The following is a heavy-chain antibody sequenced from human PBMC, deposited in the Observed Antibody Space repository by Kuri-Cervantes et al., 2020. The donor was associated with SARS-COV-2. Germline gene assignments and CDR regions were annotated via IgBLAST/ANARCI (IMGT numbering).Heavy chain of an antibody. J-gene: IGHJ4*02. CDR2: IRYDGSNK. Sequence: GESLKISCAASGFTFSSYGMHWVRQAPGKGLEWVAFIRYDGSNKYSADSVKGRFTISRDNSKNTLYLQMNSLRAEDTAVYYCAKERDSLRTSGIAAAGTGFDYWGQGTLVTVSS. D-gene: IGHD6-13*01. V-gene: IGHV3-30*02. CDR3: AKERDSLRTSGIAAAGTGFDY. CDR1: GFTFSSYG.